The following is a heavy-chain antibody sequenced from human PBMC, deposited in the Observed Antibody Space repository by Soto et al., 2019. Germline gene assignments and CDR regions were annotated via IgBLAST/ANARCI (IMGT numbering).Heavy chain of an antibody. CDR2: MYNTGST. CDR1: SGSIDNVYW. Sequence: PSETLSLTCAVSSGSIDNVYWWSWVRQSPGKGLEWIGYMYNTGSTVYNPSFKSRVTISVDTSKNQFSLKLNSVTAADTAVYYCARDLWGYCGTDCYPLDVWGQGTTVTVSS. D-gene: IGHD2-21*02. J-gene: IGHJ6*02. CDR3: ARDLWGYCGTDCYPLDV. V-gene: IGHV4-4*02.